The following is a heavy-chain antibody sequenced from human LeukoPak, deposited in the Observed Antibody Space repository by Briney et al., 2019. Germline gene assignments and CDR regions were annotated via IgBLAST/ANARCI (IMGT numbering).Heavy chain of an antibody. CDR2: IYLGDSDT. Sequence: GESLKISCKGSGYSFSTYWIGWVRQMPGKGLEWMGIIYLGDSDTRYSPAFQDQVTISADKSIGTAYLQWNSLKTSDTAMYYCARLRDFWSGYYFDYWGQGTPVTVSS. CDR3: ARLRDFWSGYYFDY. J-gene: IGHJ4*02. D-gene: IGHD3-3*01. CDR1: GYSFSTYW. V-gene: IGHV5-51*01.